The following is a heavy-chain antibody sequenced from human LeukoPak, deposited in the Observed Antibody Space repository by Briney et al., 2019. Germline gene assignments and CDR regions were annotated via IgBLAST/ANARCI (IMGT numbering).Heavy chain of an antibody. CDR2: ITGHSSTI. J-gene: IGHJ4*02. CDR3: ARGRLRGDYYFDY. CDR1: GFTFSSYS. Sequence: GGSLRLSCAASGFTFSSYSMNWVRQAPGKGLEWVSYITGHSSTIYYADSVKGRFTISRDNAKNSVYLQMNSLRAEDTAVYYCARGRLRGDYYFDYWGQGTLVTVSS. D-gene: IGHD4-17*01. V-gene: IGHV3-48*01.